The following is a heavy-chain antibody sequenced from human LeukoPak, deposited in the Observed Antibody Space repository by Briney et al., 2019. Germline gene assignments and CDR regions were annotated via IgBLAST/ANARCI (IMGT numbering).Heavy chain of an antibody. CDR3: TTEAELRHYCTNGICYNFNC. V-gene: IGHV3-15*01. D-gene: IGHD2-8*01. J-gene: IGHJ4*02. CDR2: IKSKTDGGTT. Sequence: GGSLRLSCAASGFSFTTYAMTWVRQAPGKGLEWVGRIKSKTDGGTTDYAAPVKGRFTISRDDSKNTLYLQMNSLKTEDTAVYYCTTEAELRHYCTNGICYNFNCWGQGTLVTVSS. CDR1: GFSFTTYA.